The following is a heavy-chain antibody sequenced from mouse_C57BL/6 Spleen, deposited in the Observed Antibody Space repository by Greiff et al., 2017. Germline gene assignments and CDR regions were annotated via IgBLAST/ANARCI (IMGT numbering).Heavy chain of an antibody. J-gene: IGHJ1*03. Sequence: EVKLMESGPELVKPGASVKMSCKASGYTFTDYNMHWVKQSHGKSLEWIGYINPNNGGTSYNQKFKGKATLTVNKSSSTAYMELRSLTSEDSAVYYCARLSGSSYWYFDVWGTGTTVTVSS. D-gene: IGHD1-1*01. V-gene: IGHV1-22*01. CDR2: INPNNGGT. CDR1: GYTFTDYN. CDR3: ARLSGSSYWYFDV.